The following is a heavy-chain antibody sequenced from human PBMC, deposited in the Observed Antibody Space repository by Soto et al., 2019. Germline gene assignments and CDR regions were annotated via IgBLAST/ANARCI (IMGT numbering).Heavy chain of an antibody. CDR3: ARVPQRIAVAGTSNRYYFDY. Sequence: EVQLVESGGGLVKPGGSLRLSCAASGFTFSNHTMNWVRQAPGRGLEWVSSISSRGTYIYYADSVKGRFTISRDNAKNSLYLQTNSLRAVDTAVYYCARVPQRIAVAGTSNRYYFDYWGGGSLVTVSS. V-gene: IGHV3-21*01. CDR1: GFTFSNHT. D-gene: IGHD6-19*01. CDR2: ISSRGTYI. J-gene: IGHJ4*02.